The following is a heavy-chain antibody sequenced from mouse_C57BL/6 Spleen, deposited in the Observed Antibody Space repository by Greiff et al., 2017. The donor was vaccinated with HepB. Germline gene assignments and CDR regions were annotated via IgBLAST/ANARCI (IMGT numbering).Heavy chain of an antibody. CDR2: INPYNGGT. CDR1: GYTFTDYY. CDR3: ARGHYYGSSSSYFDY. V-gene: IGHV1-19*01. J-gene: IGHJ2*01. Sequence: VQLQQSGPVLVKPGASVKMSCKASGYTFTDYYMNWVKQSHGKSLEWIGVINPYNGGTSYNQKFKGKATLTVDKSSSTAYMELNSLTSEDSAVYYCARGHYYGSSSSYFDYWGQGTTLTVSS. D-gene: IGHD1-1*01.